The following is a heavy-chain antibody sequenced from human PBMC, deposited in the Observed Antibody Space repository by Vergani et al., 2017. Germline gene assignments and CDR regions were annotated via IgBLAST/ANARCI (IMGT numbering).Heavy chain of an antibody. CDR2: ISARYPST. Sequence: EVQLLQSGGGVIQPGGSVRLSCAASGFTFSACPMTWVRQAPGKGLEWVSAISARYPSTYYSDSVKGRFTISRDNSKNMQYLQMNSLRAEDTAVYYCASLSXGTTPNLQGGYDCWGQGTLVSVSS. J-gene: IGHJ4*02. V-gene: IGHV3-23*01. CDR3: ASLSXGTTPNLQGGYDC. CDR1: GFTFSACP. D-gene: IGHD2/OR15-2a*01.